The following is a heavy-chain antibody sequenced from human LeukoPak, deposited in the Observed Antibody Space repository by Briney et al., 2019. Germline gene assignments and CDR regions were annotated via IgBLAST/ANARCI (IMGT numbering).Heavy chain of an antibody. J-gene: IGHJ4*02. CDR3: ARGHDVCSGYRRREVDY. V-gene: IGHV4-34*01. Sequence: SETLSLTCAVYTFSVYYYYWGWICQPPGKGLEWIGEINHSGSTNYNPSLKSRVTISVDTSKSQFSLKLSSVTAAGPTAYYWARGHDVCSGYRRREVDYWGQGTLVTVSS. CDR2: INHSGST. D-gene: IGHD3-3*01. CDR1: TFSVYYYY.